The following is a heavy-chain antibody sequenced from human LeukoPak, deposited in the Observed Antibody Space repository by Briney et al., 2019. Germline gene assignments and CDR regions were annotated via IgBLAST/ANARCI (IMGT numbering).Heavy chain of an antibody. V-gene: IGHV3-66*01. CDR3: AKDHGAYCSSTSCKPIFDY. J-gene: IGHJ4*02. CDR2: IYSGGST. Sequence: PGGSLRLSCAASGFTVSSNYMSWVRQAPGKGLEWVSVIYSGGSTYYADSVKGRFTISRDNSKNTLYLQMNSLRAEDTAVYYCAKDHGAYCSSTSCKPIFDYWGQGTLVTVSS. CDR1: GFTVSSNY. D-gene: IGHD2-2*01.